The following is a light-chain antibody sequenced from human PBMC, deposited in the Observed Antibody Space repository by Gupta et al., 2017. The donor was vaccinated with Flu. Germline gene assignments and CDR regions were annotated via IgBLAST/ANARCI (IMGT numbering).Light chain of an antibody. J-gene: IGKJ4*01. V-gene: IGKV3D-15*01. Sequence: EIVMTQSPATLSVSPGERATLSCRASQSVSSNLAWYQQKPGQAPRLLIYGASTRATGMPARFSGSGSGTEFTLTISSLQSEDFAVYYCQQYNNWQLTFGGGTKVEIK. CDR3: QQYNNWQLT. CDR2: GAS. CDR1: QSVSSN.